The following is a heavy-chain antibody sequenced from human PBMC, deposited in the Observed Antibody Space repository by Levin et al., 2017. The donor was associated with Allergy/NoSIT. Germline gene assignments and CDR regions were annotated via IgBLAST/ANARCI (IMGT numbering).Heavy chain of an antibody. CDR2: ISSSGSTI. D-gene: IGHD6-6*01. CDR3: ARPQLESWFDP. J-gene: IGHJ5*02. CDR1: GFTFSDYY. Sequence: GESLKISCAASGFTFSDYYMSWIRQAPGKGLEWVSYISSSGSTIYYADSVKGRFTISRDNAKNSLYLQMNSLRAEDTAVYYCARPQLESWFDPWGQGTLVTVSS. V-gene: IGHV3-11*01.